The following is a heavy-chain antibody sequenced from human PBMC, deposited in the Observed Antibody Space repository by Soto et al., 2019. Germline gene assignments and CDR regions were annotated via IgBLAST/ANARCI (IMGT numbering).Heavy chain of an antibody. CDR1: GFTFSSYA. Sequence: EVQLLESGGGLVQPGGSLRLSCAASGFTFSSYAMNWVRQAPGKGLEWVSVISGSGGSTYYADSVKGRFTISRDNSKNTPYLQMNRLRAEDTAVYYCASRSSGWYFDYWGQGTLVTVSS. J-gene: IGHJ4*02. V-gene: IGHV3-23*01. D-gene: IGHD6-19*01. CDR3: ASRSSGWYFDY. CDR2: ISGSGGST.